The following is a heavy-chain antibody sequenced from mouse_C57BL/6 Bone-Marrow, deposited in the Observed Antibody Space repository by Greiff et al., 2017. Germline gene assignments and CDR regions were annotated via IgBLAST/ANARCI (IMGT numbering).Heavy chain of an antibody. J-gene: IGHJ2*01. CDR1: GFTFSSSG. CDR2: ISSGGSYT. V-gene: IGHV5-6*02. D-gene: IGHD1-1*01. Sequence: EVMLVESGGDLVKPGGSLKLSCAASGFTFSSSGMSWVRQTPDKRLEWVATISSGGSYTYYPDSVKGRFTISRDNAKNTLYLQMSSLKSEDTAMYYCARQYSYGSSYSLDYWGQGTTLTVSS. CDR3: ARQYSYGSSYSLDY.